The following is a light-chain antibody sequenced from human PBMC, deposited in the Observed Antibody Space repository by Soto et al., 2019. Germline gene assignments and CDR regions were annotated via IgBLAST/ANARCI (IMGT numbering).Light chain of an antibody. CDR3: QQYNAYPGT. CDR1: QSVSRQ. J-gene: IGKJ1*01. Sequence: DIPMTQSPYTLSASVGDRVTITCRASQSVSRQLAWYQQKPGKAPKLLVYGASSLESGVPSRLSGSGSGTEFTLTISSLQPDDFATYYCQQYNAYPGTFGQGTKVEL. CDR2: GAS. V-gene: IGKV1-5*01.